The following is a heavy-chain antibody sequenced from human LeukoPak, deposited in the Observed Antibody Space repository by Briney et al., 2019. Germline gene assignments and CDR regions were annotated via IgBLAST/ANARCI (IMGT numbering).Heavy chain of an antibody. V-gene: IGHV4-38-2*02. CDR3: ATSRWELPPRYYFDY. J-gene: IGHJ4*02. D-gene: IGHD1-26*01. CDR1: GYSISSGYY. Sequence: PSETLSLTCTVSGYSISSGYYWGWIRQPPGKGLEWIGSIYHSGSPYYNPSLKSRVTISVDTSKNQFSLKLSSVTAADTAVYYCATSRWELPPRYYFDYWGQGTLVTVSS. CDR2: IYHSGSP.